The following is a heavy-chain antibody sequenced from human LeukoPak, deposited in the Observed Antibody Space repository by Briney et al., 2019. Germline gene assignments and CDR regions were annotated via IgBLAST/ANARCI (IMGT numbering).Heavy chain of an antibody. CDR1: GGSISSYY. J-gene: IGHJ4*02. V-gene: IGHV4-39*01. D-gene: IGHD1-26*01. CDR3: ARRGANRYSGSYYNY. CDR2: IYYSGST. Sequence: SSETLSLTCTVSGGSISSYYWSWIRQPPGKGLEWIGSIYYSGSTYYNPSLKSRVTISVDTSKNQFSLKLSSVTAADTAVYYCARRGANRYSGSYYNYWGQGTLVTVSS.